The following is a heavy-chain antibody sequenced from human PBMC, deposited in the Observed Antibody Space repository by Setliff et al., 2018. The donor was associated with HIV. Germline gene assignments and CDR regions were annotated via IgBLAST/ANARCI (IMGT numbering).Heavy chain of an antibody. CDR3: ARVREGYESSGFYVYYYYYYMDL. Sequence: PGGSLRLSCAASGFSFSSYYMSWVRQAPGKGLEWVANINQDGSEKYYVDSVKGRFTISRDNADRSIYLQMNSLRVEDTAVYYCARVREGYESSGFYVYYYYYYMDLWGKGTTVTVSS. V-gene: IGHV3-7*01. CDR1: GFSFSSYY. D-gene: IGHD6-19*01. CDR2: INQDGSEK. J-gene: IGHJ6*03.